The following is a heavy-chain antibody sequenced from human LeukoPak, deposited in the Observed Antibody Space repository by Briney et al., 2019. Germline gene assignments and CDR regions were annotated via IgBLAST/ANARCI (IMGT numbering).Heavy chain of an antibody. CDR3: ARANYYYYYMDV. V-gene: IGHV1-8*01. CDR2: MNPNSGNT. CDR1: GYTFTSYD. Sequence: EASVTVSCKASGYTFTSYDINWVRQATGQGLEWMGWMNPNSGNTGYAQKFQGRVTMTRNTSISTAYMELSSLRSEDTAVYYCARANYYYYYMDVWGKGTTVTVSS. J-gene: IGHJ6*03.